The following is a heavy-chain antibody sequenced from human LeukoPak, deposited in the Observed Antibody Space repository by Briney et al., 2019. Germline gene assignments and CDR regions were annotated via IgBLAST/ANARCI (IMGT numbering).Heavy chain of an antibody. Sequence: PSETLSLTCAVYGGSFSGYYWSWIRQPPGKGLEWIGEINHSGSTNYNPPLKSRVTISVDTSKNQFSLKLSSVTAADTAVYYCASLPRITIFGVVRGVDYWGQGTLVTVSS. CDR2: INHSGST. CDR3: ASLPRITIFGVVRGVDY. J-gene: IGHJ4*02. D-gene: IGHD3-3*01. CDR1: GGSFSGYY. V-gene: IGHV4-34*01.